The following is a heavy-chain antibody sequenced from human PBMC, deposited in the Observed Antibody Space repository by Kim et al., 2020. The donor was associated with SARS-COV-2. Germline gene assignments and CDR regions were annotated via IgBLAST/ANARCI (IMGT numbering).Heavy chain of an antibody. J-gene: IGHJ4*02. CDR1: VGSVSGYF. D-gene: IGHD3-10*01. CDR3: ARYGSRANLEF. CDR2: IHSSGGT. Sequence: SETLSLTCDVSVGSVSGYFWSWIRQPPGKGLQWIAYIHSSGGTDCNPSLKSRLTVSVDTSRNQISLKLSSVTAADTAIYYCARYGSRANLEFWGQGTLVT. V-gene: IGHV4-59*02.